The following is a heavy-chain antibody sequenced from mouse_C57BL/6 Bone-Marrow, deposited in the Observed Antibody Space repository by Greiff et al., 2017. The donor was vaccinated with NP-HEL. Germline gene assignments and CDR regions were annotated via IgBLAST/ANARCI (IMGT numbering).Heavy chain of an antibody. Sequence: EVKLMEPGAELVKPGASVKLSCTASGFNFKDYYMHWVKQRPEQGLEWIGRIDPADGETKYAPKFQGKATMTVDKSSNTAYLQLSSLTSEDTAVFYCASWGYPFAYWGQGTLVTVSA. D-gene: IGHD2-2*01. J-gene: IGHJ3*01. CDR2: IDPADGET. CDR1: GFNFKDYY. CDR3: ASWGYPFAY. V-gene: IGHV14-2*01.